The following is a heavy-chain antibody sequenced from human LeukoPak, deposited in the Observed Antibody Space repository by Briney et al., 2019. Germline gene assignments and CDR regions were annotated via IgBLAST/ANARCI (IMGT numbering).Heavy chain of an antibody. CDR2: ISYDGSDK. CDR1: GFTFSCCD. V-gene: IGHV3-30*18. D-gene: IGHD3-22*01. J-gene: IGHJ1*01. Sequence: PGGSLRLSCAASGFTFSCCDMHWVRQAPGKGLEWMALISYDGSDKYYADSVKGRFTISRDSSKNTLFLQMNSLRTEDTAVYYCAKGYDSVSNWGQGTLVTVSS. CDR3: AKGYDSVSN.